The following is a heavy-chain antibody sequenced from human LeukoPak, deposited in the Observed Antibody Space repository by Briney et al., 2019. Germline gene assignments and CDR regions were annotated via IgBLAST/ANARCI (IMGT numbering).Heavy chain of an antibody. CDR1: GGSVSSTSYY. CDR3: ARGNPRIQLWSRGGYAFDI. J-gene: IGHJ3*02. V-gene: IGHV4-39*07. D-gene: IGHD5-18*01. CDR2: IYYTGST. Sequence: PSETLSLTCTVSGGSVSSTSYYWGWIRQPPGKGLELIGYIYYTGSTYYNPSLKSRVTISVDTSKNQFSLKLSSVTAADTAVYYCARGNPRIQLWSRGGYAFDIWGQGTMVTVSS.